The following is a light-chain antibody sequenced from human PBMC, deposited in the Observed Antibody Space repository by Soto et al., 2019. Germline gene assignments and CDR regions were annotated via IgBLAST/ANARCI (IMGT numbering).Light chain of an antibody. Sequence: EVVLTQSPGTLSLSPGERATLSCRASQSVTSSYLAWYQQKPGQAPRLLIYDASSRATGIPDRFSGSGSETDFTLTISRLEPEDFAVYYCQQYGTSPLTFGGGTKVAIK. CDR2: DAS. CDR1: QSVTSSY. CDR3: QQYGTSPLT. J-gene: IGKJ4*01. V-gene: IGKV3-20*01.